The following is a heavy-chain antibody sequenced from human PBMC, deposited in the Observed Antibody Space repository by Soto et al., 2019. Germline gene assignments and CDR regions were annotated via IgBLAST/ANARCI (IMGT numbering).Heavy chain of an antibody. V-gene: IGHV5-51*04. J-gene: IGHJ6*03. D-gene: IGHD2-15*01. Sequence: GESLKISCKGSGYSFTSYWIGWVRQMPGKGLEWMGIIYPGDSDTRYSPSFQGQVTISADKPISTAYLQWSSLKASDTAMYYCARAIGYCSGGSCYSLYYYYYMDVWGKGTTVTVSS. CDR2: IYPGDSDT. CDR3: ARAIGYCSGGSCYSLYYYYYMDV. CDR1: GYSFTSYW.